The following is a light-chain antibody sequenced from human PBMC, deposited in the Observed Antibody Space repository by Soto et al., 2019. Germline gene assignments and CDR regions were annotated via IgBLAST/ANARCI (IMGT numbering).Light chain of an antibody. J-gene: IGKJ1*01. CDR3: QQFNSYPWT. Sequence: EIVLTQSPATLSLSPGERATVSCRAVSSYVAWYQQKPGQAPRLLIYDTSSRATGIPARFSGSGSGTDFTLTISSLEPEDFATYYCQQFNSYPWTFGQGTKVDIK. V-gene: IGKV3-11*01. CDR2: DTS. CDR1: VSSY.